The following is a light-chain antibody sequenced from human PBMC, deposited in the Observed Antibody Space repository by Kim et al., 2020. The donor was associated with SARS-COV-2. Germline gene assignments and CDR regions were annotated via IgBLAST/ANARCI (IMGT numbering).Light chain of an antibody. CDR3: QSYNRDNVL. J-gene: IGLJ2*01. Sequence: GTTVTISSTRSSGSIDDNYVQWYEQRPGGVPTTVIYEDDQRPSGVSDRFSGSIDNSSNSASLTISGLRTEDEADYYCQSYNRDNVLFGGGTQLTVL. CDR1: SGSIDDNY. V-gene: IGLV6-57*03. CDR2: EDD.